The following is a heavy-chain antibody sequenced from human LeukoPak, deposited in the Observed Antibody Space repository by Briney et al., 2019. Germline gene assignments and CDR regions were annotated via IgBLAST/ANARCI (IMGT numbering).Heavy chain of an antibody. CDR2: ISGSGDST. CDR3: AKVRAPSGWFNSDY. J-gene: IGHJ4*02. V-gene: IGHV3-23*01. D-gene: IGHD6-19*01. CDR1: GFTFSSYS. Sequence: GGSLRLSCAASGFTFSSYSMNWVRQAPGEGLEWVSGISGSGDSTYYADSVKGRFTISRDNSKNTLYLQMNSLRVEDTAAYYCAKVRAPSGWFNSDYWGQGALVTVSS.